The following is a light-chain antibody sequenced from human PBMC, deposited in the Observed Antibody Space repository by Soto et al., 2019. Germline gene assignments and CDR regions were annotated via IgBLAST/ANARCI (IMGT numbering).Light chain of an antibody. V-gene: IGLV2-14*03. CDR2: DVN. Sequence: QSALTHPASVSGSPGQSLTISCTGTNSDIGTFDYVSWYQHHPGKAPKLMIYDVNNRPSGVSNRFSGSKSGNTASLTISGLQAADEADYYCSSYTTSNTLVLFGGGTKLTVL. J-gene: IGLJ2*01. CDR1: NSDIGTFDY. CDR3: SSYTTSNTLVL.